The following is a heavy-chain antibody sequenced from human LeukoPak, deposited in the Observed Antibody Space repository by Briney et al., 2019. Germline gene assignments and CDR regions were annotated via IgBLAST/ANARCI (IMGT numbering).Heavy chain of an antibody. V-gene: IGHV4-34*01. CDR3: ARKKLGILDY. CDR1: GGSFSDYY. J-gene: IGHJ4*02. Sequence: SETLSLTCAVYGGSFSDYYWSWIRQPPGKGLEWIGEINHSGSTNYNPSLKSRVTISVDTSKNQFSLKLSSVTAADTAVYYCARKKLGILDYWGQGTLVTVSS. CDR2: INHSGST. D-gene: IGHD7-27*01.